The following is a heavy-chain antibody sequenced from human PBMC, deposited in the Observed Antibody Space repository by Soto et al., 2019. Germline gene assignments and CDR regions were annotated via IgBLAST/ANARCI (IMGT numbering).Heavy chain of an antibody. D-gene: IGHD1-26*01. CDR3: ATRSGGISEFDD. Sequence: EVQLLESGGGLVQPGGSLRLSCAGSGFTFSGFAMNWVRQAPGKGLEWVSSVEYTGSYTYYAASVKGRFSISRDNSKNMVYLELNSLIADDPTVYYCATRSGGISEFDDWGPGTLVIVSS. CDR1: GFTFSGFA. CDR2: VEYTGSYT. J-gene: IGHJ4*02. V-gene: IGHV3-23*01.